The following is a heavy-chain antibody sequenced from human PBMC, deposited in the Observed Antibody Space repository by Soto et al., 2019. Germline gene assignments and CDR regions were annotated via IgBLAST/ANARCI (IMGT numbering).Heavy chain of an antibody. J-gene: IGHJ4*02. Sequence: GGSLRLSCAASGFTFSSYGMHWVRQAPGKGLEWVSVISNSISYIYYADSVKGRFTISRDNAKNSLYLQMNSLRAEDTAVYYCNGYGGNSFAYWGQGTLVTVSS. V-gene: IGHV3-21*01. CDR2: ISNSISYI. D-gene: IGHD2-15*01. CDR3: NGYGGNSFAY. CDR1: GFTFSSYG.